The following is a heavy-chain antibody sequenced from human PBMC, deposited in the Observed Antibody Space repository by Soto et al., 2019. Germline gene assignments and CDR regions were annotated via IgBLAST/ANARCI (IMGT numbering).Heavy chain of an antibody. V-gene: IGHV3-30*18. CDR1: GFTFSSYG. Sequence: PGGSLRLSCADSGFTFSSYGMLWVRQAPGKGLEWVAVISYDGSNKYYADSVKGRFTISRDNSKNTLYLQMNSLRAEDTAVYYCAKDYWQQLVRVFDYWGQGT. D-gene: IGHD6-13*01. CDR2: ISYDGSNK. CDR3: AKDYWQQLVRVFDY. J-gene: IGHJ4*02.